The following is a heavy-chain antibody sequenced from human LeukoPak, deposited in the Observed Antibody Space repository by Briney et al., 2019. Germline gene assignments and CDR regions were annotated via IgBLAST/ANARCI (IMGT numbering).Heavy chain of an antibody. CDR1: GFTFSSYS. CDR3: AREGIVGATAGFFDY. J-gene: IGHJ4*02. V-gene: IGHV3-21*01. Sequence: PGGSLRLSCAASGFTFSSYSMNWVRQAPGKGLEWVSSISSSSSYIYYADSVKGRFTISRDNAKNSLYLQMNSLRAEDTAVYYCAREGIVGATAGFFDYWGQGTLVTVSS. D-gene: IGHD1-26*01. CDR2: ISSSSSYI.